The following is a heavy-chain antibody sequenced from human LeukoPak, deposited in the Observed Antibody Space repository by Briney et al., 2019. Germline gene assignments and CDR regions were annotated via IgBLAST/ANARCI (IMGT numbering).Heavy chain of an antibody. V-gene: IGHV1-69*04. CDR1: GGTFSSYA. J-gene: IGHJ4*02. Sequence: SVRVSCKASGGTFSSYAISWVRQAPGQGLEWMGRIIPILGIANYAQKFQGRVTITADKSTSTAYMELSSLRSEDTAVYYCAVAAAGTNYFDYWGQGTLVTVSS. D-gene: IGHD6-13*01. CDR2: IIPILGIA. CDR3: AVAAAGTNYFDY.